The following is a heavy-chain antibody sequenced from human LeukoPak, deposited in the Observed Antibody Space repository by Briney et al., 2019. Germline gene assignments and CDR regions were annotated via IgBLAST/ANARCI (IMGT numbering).Heavy chain of an antibody. CDR1: GYSFITYG. CDR2: ISPYSGDT. CDR3: ARDCSGGSGSSDKYYFYALEV. D-gene: IGHD2-15*01. Sequence: ASVKVSCKASGYSFITYGISWVRQAPGQGLEWLGWISPYSGDTKNAQKVQDRLILTTDTSTSTAYLELRSLRSDDTAQYFCARDCSGGSGSSDKYYFYALEVWGQGTAVTVSS. V-gene: IGHV1-18*01. J-gene: IGHJ6*02.